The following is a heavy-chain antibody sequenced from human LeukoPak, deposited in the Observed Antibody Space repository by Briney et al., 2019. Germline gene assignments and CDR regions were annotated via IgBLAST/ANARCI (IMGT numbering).Heavy chain of an antibody. V-gene: IGHV4-4*07. Sequence: PSETLSLTCTVSGGSISSFYWSWIRQPAGKGLEWIERIYSGGITNYSPSLKSRVTMSVDTSNNQFSLKLTSMTAADTAVYYCARNPCGGGTCHHYFDYWGQGTLVTVSS. J-gene: IGHJ4*02. CDR2: IYSGGIT. D-gene: IGHD2-21*01. CDR1: GGSISSFY. CDR3: ARNPCGGGTCHHYFDY.